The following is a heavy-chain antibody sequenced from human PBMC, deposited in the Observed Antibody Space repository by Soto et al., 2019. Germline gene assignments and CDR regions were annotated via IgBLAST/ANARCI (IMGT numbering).Heavy chain of an antibody. CDR3: ASLMVRPAGYYYGMDV. CDR2: IIPIFGTA. V-gene: IGHV1-69*01. D-gene: IGHD3-10*01. Sequence: QVQLVQSGAEVKKPGSPVKVSCKASGGTFSSYAISWVRQAPGQGLEWMGGIIPIFGTANYAQKFQGRVTITADESTSTAYMELSSLRSEDTAVYYCASLMVRPAGYYYGMDVWGQGTTVTVSS. J-gene: IGHJ6*02. CDR1: GGTFSSYA.